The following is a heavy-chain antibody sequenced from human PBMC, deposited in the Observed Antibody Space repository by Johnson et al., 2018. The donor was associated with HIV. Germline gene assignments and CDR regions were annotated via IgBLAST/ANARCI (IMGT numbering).Heavy chain of an antibody. CDR2: IKQDGSEK. D-gene: IGHD2-15*01. CDR3: ARDGVVVVPGGWGAFDI. J-gene: IGHJ3*02. Sequence: EVQLVESGGGVVQPGRSLRLSCAASGFTFSNFWMSWVRQAPGRGPEWVANIKQDGSEKYYVDSVKGRFTISRDNAKNSLYLQMKSLRAEDTAVYYCARDGVVVVPGGWGAFDIWGQGTLVTVSS. CDR1: GFTFSNFW. V-gene: IGHV3-7*01.